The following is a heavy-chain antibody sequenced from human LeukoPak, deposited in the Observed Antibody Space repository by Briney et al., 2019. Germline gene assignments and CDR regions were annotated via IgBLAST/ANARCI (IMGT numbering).Heavy chain of an antibody. Sequence: SETLSLTCTVSDGSIGTYFWSWIRQPPGKGLEWIGHVYYDGSTGYNPSLKSRLTISIDTSKNQLSLKLSSVTAADTAVYFCARGWYNTGRRFDYWGQGTLVTVSS. CDR2: VYYDGST. D-gene: IGHD6-19*01. CDR1: DGSIGTYF. CDR3: ARGWYNTGRRFDY. V-gene: IGHV4-59*01. J-gene: IGHJ4*02.